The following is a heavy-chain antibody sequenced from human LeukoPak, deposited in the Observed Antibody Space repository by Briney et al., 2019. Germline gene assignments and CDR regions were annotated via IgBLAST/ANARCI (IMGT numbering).Heavy chain of an antibody. CDR2: INHSGSN. J-gene: IGHJ4*02. Sequence: NTSETLSLTCAVYGGSFSGYYWTWIRQPPGKGLEWIGEINHSGSNNYNPSLKSRVTISVDTSKNQFSLKLSSVTAAATAVYSCARLSLYPSGVVDCWGQGTLVTVSS. V-gene: IGHV4-34*01. CDR1: GGSFSGYY. D-gene: IGHD3-16*01. CDR3: ARLSLYPSGVVDC.